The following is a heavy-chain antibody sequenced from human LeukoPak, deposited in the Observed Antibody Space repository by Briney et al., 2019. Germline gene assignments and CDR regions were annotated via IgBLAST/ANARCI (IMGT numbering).Heavy chain of an antibody. J-gene: IGHJ4*02. D-gene: IGHD4-17*01. Sequence: QPGGSLRLSCAASGFTFSTYWMHWVRQAPGKGLVWLSRISSDGSSTNYADSVKGRFIISRDNAKNTLYLQMNSLRAEDTAVYYCARDYGEGGYYFDYWGQGTLVTVSS. CDR2: ISSDGSST. CDR3: ARDYGEGGYYFDY. CDR1: GFTFSTYW. V-gene: IGHV3-74*01.